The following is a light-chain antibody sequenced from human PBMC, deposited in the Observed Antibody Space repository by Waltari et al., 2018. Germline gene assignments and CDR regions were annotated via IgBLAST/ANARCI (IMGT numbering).Light chain of an antibody. CDR3: QHYLRFPVT. CDR1: QSVTRA. Sequence: IVLTQSPGTLSLSPGESATLSCRTSQSVTRALARYQQKPGQAPRLLIYGASNRATGIPDSFRGSECGTDLSLTIRSLEPEHCAVEYWQHYLRFPVTFGQGTKVEVK. CDR2: GAS. V-gene: IGKV3-20*01. J-gene: IGKJ1*01.